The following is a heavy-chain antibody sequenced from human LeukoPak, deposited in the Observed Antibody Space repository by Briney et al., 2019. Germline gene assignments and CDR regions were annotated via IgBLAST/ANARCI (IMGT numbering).Heavy chain of an antibody. D-gene: IGHD2-2*01. Sequence: ASVKVSCKASGYTFTGYHMHWVQQAPGQGLEWMGRINPNSGDTNYAQKFQGRVTMTRDTSLSTAYMELSRLRSDDTAVYYCARDYCSSTSCLFDYWGQGTLVTVSS. CDR3: ARDYCSSTSCLFDY. CDR2: INPNSGDT. J-gene: IGHJ4*02. V-gene: IGHV1-2*06. CDR1: GYTFTGYH.